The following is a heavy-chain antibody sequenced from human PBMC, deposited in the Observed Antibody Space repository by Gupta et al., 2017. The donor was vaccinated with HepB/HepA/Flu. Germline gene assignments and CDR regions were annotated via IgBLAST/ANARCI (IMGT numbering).Heavy chain of an antibody. CDR2: ISSSSTYI. J-gene: IGHJ4*02. D-gene: IGHD3-3*01. Sequence: EVQLVQSGGGLVKPGGSLRLAWAGSGFTFSTYSMDWVRQAPGKGLEWVSSISSSSTYIHYADSVKGRFTIARDNAKSSLYLHMNSLGAEDTAVDYCARGDFWSGYSSPPPSNFDSWGQGTLVTVSS. CDR1: GFTFSTYS. CDR3: ARGDFWSGYSSPPPSNFDS. V-gene: IGHV3-21*03.